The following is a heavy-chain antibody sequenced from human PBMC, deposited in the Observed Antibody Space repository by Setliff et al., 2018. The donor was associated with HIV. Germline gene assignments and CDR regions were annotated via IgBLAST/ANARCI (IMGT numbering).Heavy chain of an antibody. V-gene: IGHV4-59*08. CDR1: GGSISSYY. CDR2: IYYSGNT. D-gene: IGHD3-10*01. CDR3: ASLDGSESPYIYYYYMDV. Sequence: SETLSLTCTVSGGSISSYYWSWIRQPPGKGLEWIGYIYYSGNTYYNPSLKSRAAISVDTSKNQISLKLSSVTAADTAVYYCASLDGSESPYIYYYYMDVWGKGTAVTVS. J-gene: IGHJ6*03.